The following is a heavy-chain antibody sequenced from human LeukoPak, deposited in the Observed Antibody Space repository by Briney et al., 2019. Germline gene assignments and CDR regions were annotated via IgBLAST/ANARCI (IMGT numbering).Heavy chain of an antibody. J-gene: IGHJ4*02. D-gene: IGHD3-10*01. V-gene: IGHV4-34*01. CDR2: INHSGST. Sequence: SETLSLTCAVYGGSFSGYYWSWIRQPPGKGLEWIGEINHSGSTNYNPSLKSRVTISVDTSKNQFSLKLSSVTAADTAVYYCARVGSYYGSGSYYGYWGQGTLVTVSS. CDR3: ARVGSYYGSGSYYGY. CDR1: GGSFSGYY.